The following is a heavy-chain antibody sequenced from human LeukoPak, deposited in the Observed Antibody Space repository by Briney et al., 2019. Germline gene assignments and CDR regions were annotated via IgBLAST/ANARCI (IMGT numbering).Heavy chain of an antibody. CDR3: ARDYYGSGTYHGMDV. V-gene: IGHV3-21*06. D-gene: IGHD3-10*01. CDR1: GFTFSSYS. Sequence: GGSLRLSCAASGFTFSSYSLNWVRQAPGKGLEWVSSISSSSSYIYYADSVKGRFTISRDNAKNLLYLQTNSLRAEDTALYFCARDYYGSGTYHGMDVWGQGTTVTVSS. J-gene: IGHJ6*02. CDR2: ISSSSSYI.